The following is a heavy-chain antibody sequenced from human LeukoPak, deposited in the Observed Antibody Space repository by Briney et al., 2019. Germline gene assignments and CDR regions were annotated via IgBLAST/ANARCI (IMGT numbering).Heavy chain of an antibody. CDR1: GFTVSTNY. CDR3: VKDPGGTWYSSVFDY. J-gene: IGHJ4*02. Sequence: GGSLRLSCAASGFTVSTNYMSWVRQAPGKGLEWVSVIYSDGRTYYADSVKGRFTISRDNSKNTPYLQMSSLRAEDTAVYYCVKDPGGTWYSSVFDYWGQGTLVTVSS. CDR2: IYSDGRT. V-gene: IGHV3-53*05. D-gene: IGHD6-19*01.